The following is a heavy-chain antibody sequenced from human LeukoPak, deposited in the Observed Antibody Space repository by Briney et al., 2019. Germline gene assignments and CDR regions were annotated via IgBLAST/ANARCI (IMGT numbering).Heavy chain of an antibody. CDR1: GGSLSSYY. CDR3: ARQVTAVAGNWFDP. CDR2: IYYSGST. V-gene: IGHV4-59*08. D-gene: IGHD6-19*01. Sequence: SETLSLTCTVSGGSLSSYYWSWIRQPPGKGLEWIGYIYYSGSTNYNPSLKSRVTISVDTSKNQFSLKLSSVTAADTAVYYCARQVTAVAGNWFDPWGQGTLVTVSS. J-gene: IGHJ5*02.